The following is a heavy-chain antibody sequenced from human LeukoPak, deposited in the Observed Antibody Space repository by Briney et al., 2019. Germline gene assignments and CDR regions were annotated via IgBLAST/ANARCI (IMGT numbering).Heavy chain of an antibody. CDR1: GYSFTNYW. CDR3: ASPIFGFTSSWYGIT. V-gene: IGHV5-51*01. CDR2: IYPGDSNT. J-gene: IGHJ5*02. Sequence: GESLKISCKGSGYSFTNYWIALVRQLPRKGLEWMGIIYPGDSNTSYSPSFQGQATTSADKSISPTYLHWSSLKASDTAMYYCASPIFGFTSSWYGITWGQGTLVTVSS. D-gene: IGHD6-13*01.